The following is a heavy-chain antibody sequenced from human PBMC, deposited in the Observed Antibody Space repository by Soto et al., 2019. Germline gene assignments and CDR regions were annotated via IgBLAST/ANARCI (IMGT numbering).Heavy chain of an antibody. CDR2: MNPNSGNT. CDR3: ARVSGDYYYMDV. Sequence: ASVKVSCKASGYTFTSYDINWVRQATGQGLEWMGWMNPNSGNTGYAQKIQGRVTMTRNTSISTAYMELSSLRSEDTAVYYCARVSGDYYYMDVWGKGTTVTVSS. J-gene: IGHJ6*03. V-gene: IGHV1-8*01. CDR1: GYTFTSYD.